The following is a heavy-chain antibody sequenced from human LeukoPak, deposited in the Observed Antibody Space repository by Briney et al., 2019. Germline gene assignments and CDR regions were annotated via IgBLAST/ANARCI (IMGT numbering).Heavy chain of an antibody. CDR1: GFTFSSYV. J-gene: IGHJ4*02. CDR3: AKSPRYYYFDY. CDR2: ISGSGDST. D-gene: IGHD3-9*01. Sequence: GGSLRLSCAVSGFTFSSYVMNWVRQAPGKGLEWVSAISGSGDSTYYADSVKGRFTISRDNSKNTLYLQMNSLRAEDTAVYYCAKSPRYYYFDYWGQGTLVTVSS. V-gene: IGHV3-23*01.